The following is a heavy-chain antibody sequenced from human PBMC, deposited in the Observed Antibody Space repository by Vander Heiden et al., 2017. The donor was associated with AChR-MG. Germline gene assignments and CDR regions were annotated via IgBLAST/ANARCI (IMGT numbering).Heavy chain of an antibody. CDR2: IIPIFGTA. Sequence: QVQLVQSGAEVKKPGSSVKVSCKASGGTFSSYAISWVRQAPGQGLEWMGGIIPIFGTANYAQKFQGRVTITADKSTSTAYMELSSLRSEDTAVYYCARAPIQRGYYDSSGYYYFDYWGQGTLVTVSS. CDR1: GGTFSSYA. D-gene: IGHD3-22*01. J-gene: IGHJ4*02. CDR3: ARAPIQRGYYDSSGYYYFDY. V-gene: IGHV1-69*06.